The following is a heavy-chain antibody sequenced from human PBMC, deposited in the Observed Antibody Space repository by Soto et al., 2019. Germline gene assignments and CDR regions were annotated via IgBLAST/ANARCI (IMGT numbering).Heavy chain of an antibody. CDR1: GGTFSSYA. Sequence: ASVKVSCKASGGTFSSYAISWVRQAPGQGLEWMGGIIPIFGTANYAQKFQGRVTITADKSTSTAYMELSSLRSEDTAVYYCARGGCTNGVCYIPREYGMDVWGQGTTVTVSS. CDR2: IIPIFGTA. CDR3: ARGGCTNGVCYIPREYGMDV. D-gene: IGHD2-8*01. J-gene: IGHJ6*02. V-gene: IGHV1-69*06.